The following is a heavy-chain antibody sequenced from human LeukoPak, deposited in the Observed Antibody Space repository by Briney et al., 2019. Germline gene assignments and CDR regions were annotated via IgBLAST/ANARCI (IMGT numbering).Heavy chain of an antibody. CDR1: GGSISSYY. J-gene: IGHJ3*02. D-gene: IGHD3-22*01. V-gene: IGHV4-59*01. CDR2: IYYSGST. CDR3: ARDRAYDSSGYYPLGAFDI. Sequence: PSETLSLTCTVSGGSISSYYWSWIRQPPGKGLEWIGYIYYSGSTNYNPSLKSRVTISVDTSKNQFSLKLSSVTAADTAVYYCARDRAYDSSGYYPLGAFDIWGQGTMVTVSS.